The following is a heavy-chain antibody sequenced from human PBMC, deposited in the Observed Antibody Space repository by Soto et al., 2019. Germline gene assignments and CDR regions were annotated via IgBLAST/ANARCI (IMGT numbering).Heavy chain of an antibody. CDR1: GFTFSNAW. J-gene: IGHJ6*02. CDR3: TTDPSEVTTSFYYYYGMDV. V-gene: IGHV3-15*01. Sequence: PGGSLRLSCAASGFTFSNAWMSWVRQAPGKGLEWVGRIKSKTDGGTTDYAAPVKGRFTISRDDSKNTLYLQMNSLKTEDTAVYYCTTDPSEVTTSFYYYYGMDVWGQGTTVTVSS. D-gene: IGHD4-17*01. CDR2: IKSKTDGGTT.